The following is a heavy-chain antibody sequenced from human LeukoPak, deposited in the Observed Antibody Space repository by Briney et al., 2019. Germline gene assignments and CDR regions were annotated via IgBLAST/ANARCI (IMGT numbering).Heavy chain of an antibody. V-gene: IGHV4-31*03. J-gene: IGHJ4*02. CDR1: VDSISSGGYY. CDR2: IYYSGIT. Sequence: PSQTLSLTCTVSVDSISSGGYYCSWIRQHPGKGLEWIGYIYYSGITYYNPSLKSRVTISVDTSKNQFSLKLSSVTAADTAVYYCARDRDYYDSSGYSDWGQGTLVTVSS. CDR3: ARDRDYYDSSGYSD. D-gene: IGHD3-22*01.